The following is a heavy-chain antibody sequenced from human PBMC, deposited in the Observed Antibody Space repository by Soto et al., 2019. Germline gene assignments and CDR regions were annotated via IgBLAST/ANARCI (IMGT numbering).Heavy chain of an antibody. Sequence: EVQLVESGGGLVKPGGSLRLSCAASGFTFSSYSMNWVRQAPGKGLEWVSSISSSSSYIYYADSVKGRFTISRDNAKNSLYLQMNSLRAEDTAVYYCARDKSSGWPSRWFDPWGQGTLVTVSS. V-gene: IGHV3-21*01. J-gene: IGHJ5*02. CDR1: GFTFSSYS. CDR2: ISSSSSYI. D-gene: IGHD6-19*01. CDR3: ARDKSSGWPSRWFDP.